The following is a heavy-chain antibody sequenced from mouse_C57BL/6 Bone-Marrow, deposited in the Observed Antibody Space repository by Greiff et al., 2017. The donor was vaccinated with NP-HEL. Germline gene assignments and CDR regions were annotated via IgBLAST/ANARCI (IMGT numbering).Heavy chain of an antibody. Sequence: EVMLVESEGGLVQPGRSMKLSCTASGFTFSDYYMAWVRQVPEKGLEWVANINYDGSSTYYLDSLKSRFIISRDNAKNILYLQMSSLKSEDTATYYCARVPYYGSSYWYFDVWGTGTTVTVSS. D-gene: IGHD1-1*01. CDR3: ARVPYYGSSYWYFDV. CDR2: INYDGSST. J-gene: IGHJ1*03. CDR1: GFTFSDYY. V-gene: IGHV5-16*01.